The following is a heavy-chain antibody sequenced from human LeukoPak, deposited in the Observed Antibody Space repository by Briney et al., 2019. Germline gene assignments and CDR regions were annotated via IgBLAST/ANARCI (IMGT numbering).Heavy chain of an antibody. CDR2: IIPMFGTA. CDR3: AREGIRIAAAGTIDY. V-gene: IGHV1-69*06. Sequence: WASVKVSCKASGYTFTSYDINWERQATGQGLEWVGGIIPMFGTANYAQKFQGRVTITADKSTSTAYMELSSLRSEDTAMYYCAREGIRIAAAGTIDYWGQGTLVTVSS. D-gene: IGHD6-13*01. J-gene: IGHJ4*02. CDR1: GYTFTSYD.